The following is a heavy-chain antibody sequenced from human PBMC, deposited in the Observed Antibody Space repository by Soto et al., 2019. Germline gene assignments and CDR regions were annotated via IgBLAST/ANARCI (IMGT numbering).Heavy chain of an antibody. CDR1: GFTFSSYW. Sequence: GGSLRLSCAASGFTFSSYWMHWVRQAPGEGLVWVSRINSDGSSTSYADSVKGRFTISRDNAKNTLYLQMNSLRAEDTAVYYCARDLRFLEWLHGVVWGQGTTVTVSS. CDR2: INSDGSST. J-gene: IGHJ6*02. V-gene: IGHV3-74*01. D-gene: IGHD3-3*01. CDR3: ARDLRFLEWLHGVV.